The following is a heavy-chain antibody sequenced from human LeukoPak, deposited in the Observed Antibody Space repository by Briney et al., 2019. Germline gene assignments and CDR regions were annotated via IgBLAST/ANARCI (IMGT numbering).Heavy chain of an antibody. D-gene: IGHD5-18*01. CDR1: GFTFSTYS. Sequence: GGSLRLSCAASGFTFSTYSMNWVRQAPGKGLDWVSYISSSSSTIYYADSVKGRFTISRDSAKNSLYLQMNSLRAEDTAMYYCARDADGYEDWGQGTLVTVSS. V-gene: IGHV3-48*01. CDR2: ISSSSSTI. CDR3: ARDADGYED. J-gene: IGHJ4*02.